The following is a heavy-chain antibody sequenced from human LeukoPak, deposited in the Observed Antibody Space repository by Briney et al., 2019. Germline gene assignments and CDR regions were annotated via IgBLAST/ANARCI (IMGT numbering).Heavy chain of an antibody. D-gene: IGHD5-18*01. J-gene: IGHJ4*02. CDR2: INPNSGGT. Sequence: GASVKVSCKASGYTFTGYYMHWVRQAPGQGLEWMGWINPNSGGTNYAQKFQGRVTMTRDTSISTAYMELSRLRSDDTAVYYCAREPINVDTAMDFDYWGQGTLVTVSS. V-gene: IGHV1-2*02. CDR1: GYTFTGYY. CDR3: AREPINVDTAMDFDY.